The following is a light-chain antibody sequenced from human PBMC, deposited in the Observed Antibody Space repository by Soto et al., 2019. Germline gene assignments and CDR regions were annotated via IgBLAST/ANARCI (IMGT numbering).Light chain of an antibody. CDR1: QTISSW. CDR2: KAS. J-gene: IGKJ1*01. CDR3: QHYNSYSEA. Sequence: DIQMTQSPSTLSGSVGDRVTITCRASQTISSWLAWYQQKPGKAPKLLIYKASTLKSGVPSRFSGSGSVKELTVTISSLQPDDFATYYCQHYNSYSEALGQGTKVDIK. V-gene: IGKV1-5*03.